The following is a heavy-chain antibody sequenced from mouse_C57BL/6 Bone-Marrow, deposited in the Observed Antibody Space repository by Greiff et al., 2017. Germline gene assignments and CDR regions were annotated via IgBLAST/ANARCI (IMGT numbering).Heavy chain of an antibody. CDR3: TTGARDY. CDR1: GFNFTDYY. CDR2: IDPENGDT. J-gene: IGHJ4*01. Sequence: EVQLQQSGAELVRPGASVKLSCTASGFNFTDYYMHWVKQRPEQGLEWIGWIDPENGDTDYTSKFQGKATITVNTSSNTAYMQLSSLTSEDTAVYYCTTGARDYWGQGTSLTVSS. V-gene: IGHV14-4*01.